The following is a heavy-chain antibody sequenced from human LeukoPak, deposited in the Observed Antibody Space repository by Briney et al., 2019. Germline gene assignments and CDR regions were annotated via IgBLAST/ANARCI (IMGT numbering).Heavy chain of an antibody. CDR2: ISRSSDYT. V-gene: IGHV3-11*06. J-gene: IGHJ3*01. Sequence: GSLRLSCAASGFRFSDYYMNWIRQAPGKGLEWISDISRSSDYTNYADSVKGRATTSRDNARKSLYLQINTLRVEDTAVYYCVRDYHAFDVWGQGTKVTVSS. CDR3: VRDYHAFDV. CDR1: GFRFSDYY.